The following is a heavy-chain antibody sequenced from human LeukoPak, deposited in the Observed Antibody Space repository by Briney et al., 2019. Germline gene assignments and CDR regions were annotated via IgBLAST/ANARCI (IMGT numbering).Heavy chain of an antibody. CDR1: GGSFSGYY. D-gene: IGHD4-23*01. CDR3: ARSLVGTPFDY. Sequence: SETLSLTCAVSGGSFSGYYWSWIRQPPGKGLEWIGEINHSGSTNYNPSLKSRVTISVDTSKNQFPLKLSSVTAADTAVYYCARSLVGTPFDYWGQGTLVTVSS. J-gene: IGHJ4*02. CDR2: INHSGST. V-gene: IGHV4-34*01.